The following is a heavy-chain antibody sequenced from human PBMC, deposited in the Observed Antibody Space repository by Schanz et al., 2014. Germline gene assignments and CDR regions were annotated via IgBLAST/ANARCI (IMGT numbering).Heavy chain of an antibody. Sequence: VQLVESGGGLVKPGGSLRLSCAASGFTFRSYGMHWVRQAPGKGLEWVAVISCAGSNKYHAESVKGRFTISRDNSKNTLYLQMRSLRLEDTAVYYCVKVKAASGYNWFDPWGQGTLVTVSS. D-gene: IGHD6-13*01. V-gene: IGHV3-30*18. CDR2: ISCAGSNK. CDR1: GFTFRSYG. CDR3: VKVKAASGYNWFDP. J-gene: IGHJ5*02.